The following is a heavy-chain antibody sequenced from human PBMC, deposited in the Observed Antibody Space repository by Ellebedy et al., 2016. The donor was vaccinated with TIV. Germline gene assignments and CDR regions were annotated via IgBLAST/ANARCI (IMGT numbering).Heavy chain of an antibody. CDR2: IIPILGIA. V-gene: IGHV1-69*04. J-gene: IGHJ4*02. CDR1: GGTFSSYA. Sequence: AASVKVSCKASGGTFSSYAISWVRQAPGQGLEWMGRIIPILGIANYAQKFQGRVTITRDTSASTAYMELSSLRSEDTAVYYCARGVSPVSGDYNDYWGQGTLVTVSS. CDR3: ARGVSPVSGDYNDY. D-gene: IGHD4-17*01.